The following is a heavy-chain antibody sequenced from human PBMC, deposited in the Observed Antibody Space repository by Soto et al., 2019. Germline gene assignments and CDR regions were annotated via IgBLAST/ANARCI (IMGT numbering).Heavy chain of an antibody. Sequence: SETLSLTCAVYGGSFSGYYWSWIRQPPGKGLEWIGEINHSGSTNYNPSLKSRVTISADTSKNQLSLKLSSGTAADTAVYYCARVYRVVVAATYPPSFDIWGQGTMVTVSS. CDR1: GGSFSGYY. J-gene: IGHJ3*02. D-gene: IGHD2-15*01. CDR3: ARVYRVVVAATYPPSFDI. V-gene: IGHV4-34*01. CDR2: INHSGST.